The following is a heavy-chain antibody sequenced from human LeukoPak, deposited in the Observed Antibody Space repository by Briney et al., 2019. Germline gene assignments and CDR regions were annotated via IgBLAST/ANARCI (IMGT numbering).Heavy chain of an antibody. CDR1: GFTFSDYY. CDR2: ISSSGSTI. CDR3: ARESIVVVPTTMDDASDI. J-gene: IGHJ3*02. V-gene: IGHV3-11*04. D-gene: IGHD2-2*01. Sequence: GGSLRLSCAASGFTFSDYYMGWIRQAPGKGLEWVSYISSSGSTIYYADSVKGRFTISRDNAKNSLYLQMHSLRVEDTAVYYCARESIVVVPTTMDDASDIWGQGTMVTVSS.